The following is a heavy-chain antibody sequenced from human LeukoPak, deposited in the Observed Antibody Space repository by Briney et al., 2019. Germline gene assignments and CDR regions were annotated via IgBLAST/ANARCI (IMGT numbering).Heavy chain of an antibody. D-gene: IGHD3-9*01. CDR3: ARLTGYSSESWFDP. Sequence: PSETLSLTCAVYGGSFSGYYWSWIRQPPGKGLEWIGYIYYSGSTNYNPSLKSRVTISVDTSKNQFSLKLSSVTAADTAVYYCARLTGYSSESWFDPWGQGTLVTVSS. CDR1: GGSFSGYY. V-gene: IGHV4-59*01. J-gene: IGHJ5*02. CDR2: IYYSGST.